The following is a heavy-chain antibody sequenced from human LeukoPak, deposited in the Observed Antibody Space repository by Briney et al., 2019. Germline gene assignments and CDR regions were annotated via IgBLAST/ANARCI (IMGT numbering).Heavy chain of an antibody. CDR3: ARETYSSSCIDY. V-gene: IGHV1-69*04. CDR2: IIPILGIA. D-gene: IGHD6-13*01. J-gene: IGHJ4*02. CDR1: GGTFSSYA. Sequence: GASVKVSCKASGGTFSSYAISWMRQAPGQGLEWMGRIIPILGIANYAQKFQGRVTITADKSTSTAYMELSSLRSEDTAVYYCARETYSSSCIDYWGQGTLVTVSS.